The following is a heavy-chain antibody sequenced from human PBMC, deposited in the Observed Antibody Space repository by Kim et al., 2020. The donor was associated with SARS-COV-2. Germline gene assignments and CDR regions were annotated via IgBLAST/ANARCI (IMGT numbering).Heavy chain of an antibody. CDR2: TYYRSKWYN. D-gene: IGHD1-20*01. CDR1: GDSVSSSSAT. J-gene: IGHJ4*02. CDR3: SRGGGGAVAFLYND. V-gene: IGHV6-1*01. Sequence: SQTLSLTCAISGDSVSSSSATWNWIRQSPSRGLEWLGRTYYRSKWYNEYAVSVKGRITINPDTSKNQFSLQLNSVNPEDTAVYYCSRGGGGAVAFLYNDWGQGTLVTVSS.